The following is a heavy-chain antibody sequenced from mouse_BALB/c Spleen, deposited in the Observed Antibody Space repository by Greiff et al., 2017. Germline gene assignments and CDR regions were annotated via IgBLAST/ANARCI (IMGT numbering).Heavy chain of an antibody. CDR2: IRSKSNNYAT. CDR3: VRHEGYDGWGHYYAMDY. Sequence: EVKLMESGGGLVQPKGSLKLSCAASGFTFNTYAMNWVRQAPGKGLEWVARIRSKSNNYATYYADSVKDRFTISRDDSQSMLYLQMNNLKTEDTAMYYCVRHEGYDGWGHYYAMDYWGQGTSVTVSS. J-gene: IGHJ4*01. CDR1: GFTFNTYA. D-gene: IGHD2-2*01. V-gene: IGHV10-1*02.